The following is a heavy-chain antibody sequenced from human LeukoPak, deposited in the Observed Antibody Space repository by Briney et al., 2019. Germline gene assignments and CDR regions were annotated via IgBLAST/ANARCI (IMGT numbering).Heavy chain of an antibody. V-gene: IGHV3-30*02. CDR1: GFTFSSYG. D-gene: IGHD1-1*01. CDR3: AKDGYTYAFDI. CDR2: IRYDGSKK. J-gene: IGHJ3*02. Sequence: GGSLRLSCAASGFTFSSYGMHWVRQAPGKGLEWVAFIRYDGSKKYYADSVKGRFTISRDNSKNTLYLQMNSLRAEDTAVYYCAKDGYTYAFDIWGQGTMVTVSS.